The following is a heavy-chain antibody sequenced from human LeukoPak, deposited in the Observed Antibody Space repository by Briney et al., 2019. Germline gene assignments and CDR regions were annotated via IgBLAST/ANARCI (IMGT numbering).Heavy chain of an antibody. J-gene: IGHJ4*02. D-gene: IGHD6-13*01. CDR1: GGSIRSYY. Sequence: SETLSLTCTVSGGSIRSYYWSWIRQPPGKGLEWIGYIYYSGSTNYNPSLKSRLTISLDTSKTQFSLKLTSVTAADTAVYYCAEGTIAAGRGFDYWRQGTLVTVSS. CDR3: AEGTIAAGRGFDY. V-gene: IGHV4-59*01. CDR2: IYYSGST.